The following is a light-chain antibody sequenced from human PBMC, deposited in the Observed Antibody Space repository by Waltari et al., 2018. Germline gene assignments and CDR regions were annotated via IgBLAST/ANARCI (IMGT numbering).Light chain of an antibody. CDR1: QSILYNSNDENY. CDR2: WAA. J-gene: IGKJ1*01. V-gene: IGKV4-1*01. CDR3: QRYYRRRT. Sequence: DIVMTQSPDSLAVSTGEMDLVNCKSSQSILYNSNDENYLAWYQQTAGQPPKLRSYWAASLESAVPVRYSGSGSWTYFILTISSLQTEDGAVYYCQRYYRRRTFGQGAKVEIK.